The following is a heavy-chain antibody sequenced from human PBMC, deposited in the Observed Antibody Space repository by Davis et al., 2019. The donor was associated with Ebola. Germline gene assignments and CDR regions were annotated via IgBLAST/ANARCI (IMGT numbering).Heavy chain of an antibody. CDR3: ALNYYDSSGHDAFDI. CDR2: ISSSSSYI. D-gene: IGHD3-22*01. Sequence: GESLKISCAASGFTFSSYSMNWVRQAPGKGLEWVSSISSSSSYIYYADSVKGRFTISRDNAKNSLYLQMNSLRAEDTAVYYCALNYYDSSGHDAFDIWGQGTMVTVSS. CDR1: GFTFSSYS. J-gene: IGHJ3*02. V-gene: IGHV3-21*01.